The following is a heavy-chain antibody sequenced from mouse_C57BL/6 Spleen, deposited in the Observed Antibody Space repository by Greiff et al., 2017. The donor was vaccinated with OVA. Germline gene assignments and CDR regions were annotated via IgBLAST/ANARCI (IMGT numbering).Heavy chain of an antibody. CDR3: TAYYSNYVGYFDY. V-gene: IGHV6-3*01. CDR2: LRLKSDNYAT. J-gene: IGHJ2*01. CDR1: GFTFSNYW. D-gene: IGHD2-5*01. Sequence: EVKLVESGGGLVQPGGSMKLSCVASGFTFSNYWMNWVRQSPEKGLEWVAQLRLKSDNYATHYAESVKGRFTISRDDSKSSVYLQMNNLRAEVTGMYYSTAYYSNYVGYFDYWGQGTTLTVSS.